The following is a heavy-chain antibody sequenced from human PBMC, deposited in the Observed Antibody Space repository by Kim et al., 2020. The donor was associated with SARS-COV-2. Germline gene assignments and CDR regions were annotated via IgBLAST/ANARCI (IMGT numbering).Heavy chain of an antibody. J-gene: IGHJ5*02. CDR1: GFTFGDYA. D-gene: IGHD2-15*01. CDR3: AKDVGAALNWLDP. V-gene: IGHV3-9*01. CDR2: ISWNSGRI. Sequence: SLRLSCAASGFTFGDYAMHWVRQAPGKGLEWVSGISWNSGRIGYADSVKGRFTISRDNAKNSLYLQMNSLRAEDTALYYCAKDVGAALNWLDPWGQGTLVTVSS.